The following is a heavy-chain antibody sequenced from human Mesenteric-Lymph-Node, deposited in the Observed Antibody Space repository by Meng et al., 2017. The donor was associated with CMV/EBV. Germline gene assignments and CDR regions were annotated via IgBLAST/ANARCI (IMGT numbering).Heavy chain of an antibody. J-gene: IGHJ5*02. D-gene: IGHD3-22*01. Sequence: ASVKVSCKASGYTFTSYGISWVRQAPGQGLEWMGWISAYNGNTNYAQKLQGRVTMTTDTSTSTAYMELRSLRSDDTAVYYCARENVEPYYYDSRGWFDPWGQGTLVTVS. CDR3: ARENVEPYYYDSRGWFDP. V-gene: IGHV1-18*01. CDR1: GYTFTSYG. CDR2: ISAYNGNT.